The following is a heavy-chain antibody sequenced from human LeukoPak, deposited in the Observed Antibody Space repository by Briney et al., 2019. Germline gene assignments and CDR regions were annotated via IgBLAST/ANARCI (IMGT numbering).Heavy chain of an antibody. V-gene: IGHV4-61*05. Sequence: SETLSLTCTVSGGSIITSSYYWGWIRQPPGKGLEWIGYVFHTGSTNYNPSLKSRVTTSIQTSKNQFSLRLSSMTAADTAVYYCARTTGRGVDDAFDIWGQGTMVTVSS. D-gene: IGHD3-9*01. J-gene: IGHJ3*02. CDR1: GGSIITSSYY. CDR2: VFHTGST. CDR3: ARTTGRGVDDAFDI.